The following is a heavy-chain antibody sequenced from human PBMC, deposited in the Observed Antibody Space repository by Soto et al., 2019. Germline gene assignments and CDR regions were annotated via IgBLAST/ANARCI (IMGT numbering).Heavy chain of an antibody. CDR2: IIPLFGTA. CDR3: ARPRSYYYDSSAERAFDI. V-gene: IGHV1-69*01. J-gene: IGHJ3*02. D-gene: IGHD3-22*01. Sequence: QVQLVQSGAEVKKPGSSVKVSCKASGGTFSNYGISWVRQAPGQGPEWLGGIIPLFGTANYAQGFQGRVTITADESTSTAYMELSSLRSEDTAVYYCARPRSYYYDSSAERAFDIWGQGTMVTVSS. CDR1: GGTFSNYG.